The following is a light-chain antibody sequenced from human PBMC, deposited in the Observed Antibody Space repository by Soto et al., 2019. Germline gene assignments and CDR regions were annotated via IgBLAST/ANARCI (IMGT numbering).Light chain of an antibody. CDR2: DAS. J-gene: IGKJ1*01. V-gene: IGKV1-5*01. CDR3: QQYNILST. Sequence: DIQMTQSPSTLAASVGYKISITCRASQSIRYWVAWYKHKPGKAPKLLIYDASTLESGVPTRFSGSGSGTEFTLTISSLHPDDFATYYCQQYNILSTFGQGTKVDIK. CDR1: QSIRYW.